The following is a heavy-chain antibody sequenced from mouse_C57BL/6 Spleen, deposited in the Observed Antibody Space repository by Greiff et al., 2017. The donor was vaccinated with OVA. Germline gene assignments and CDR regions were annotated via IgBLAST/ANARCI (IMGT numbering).Heavy chain of an antibody. CDR2: IDPSDSNT. Sequence: VQLQQSGAELVMPGASVKLSCKASGYTFTSYWMHWVKQRPGQGLEWIGEIDPSDSNTNYNQKFKGKSTLTVDKSSSTAYMQLSTLTSEDSAVYYCARAAILSYFDYWGQGTTLTVSS. CDR1: GYTFTSYW. CDR3: ARAAILSYFDY. V-gene: IGHV1-69*01. J-gene: IGHJ2*01.